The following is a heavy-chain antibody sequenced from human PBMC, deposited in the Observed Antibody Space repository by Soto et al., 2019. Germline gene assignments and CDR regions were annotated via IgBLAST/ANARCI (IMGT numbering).Heavy chain of an antibody. CDR2: INPNSGGT. CDR1: GYTFTGYY. J-gene: IGHJ5*01. Sequence: ASVKGACQASGYTFTGYYMHWVRQAPGQGLEWMGWINPNSGGTNYAQKFQGRVTMTRDTSISTAYMELSRLRSDDTAVYCCARDLWGCRGWYHPGWFAAPGQRTPATDSS. CDR3: ARDLWGCRGWYHPGWFAA. D-gene: IGHD6-19*01. V-gene: IGHV1-2*02.